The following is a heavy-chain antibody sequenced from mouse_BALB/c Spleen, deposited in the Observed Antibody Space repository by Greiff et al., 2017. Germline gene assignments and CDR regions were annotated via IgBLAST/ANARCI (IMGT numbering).Heavy chain of an antibody. CDR3: ARIYGNYYLDY. CDR2: ISIGGSYT. J-gene: IGHJ2*01. V-gene: IGHV5-6*01. CDR1: GFTFSSYG. D-gene: IGHD2-1*01. Sequence: EVKLVESGGDLVKPGGSLKLSCAASGFTFSSYGMSWVRQTPDKRLEWVATISIGGSYTYYPDSVKGRFTISRDNAKNTLYLQMSSLKSEDTAMYYCARIYGNYYLDYWGQGTTLTVSS.